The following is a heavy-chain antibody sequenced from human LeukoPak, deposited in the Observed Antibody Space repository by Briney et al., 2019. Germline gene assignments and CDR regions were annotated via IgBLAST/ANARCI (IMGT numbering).Heavy chain of an antibody. V-gene: IGHV3-23*01. J-gene: IGHJ4*02. CDR1: GFTFSSYA. CDR2: ISGSDGNT. Sequence: AGGSLRLSCAASGFTFSSYAMHWVRQAPGKGLEWVSTISGSDGNTYSADSVKGRFTISRDNSKSTLYLQMSSLRGEDTAVYYCARDLRNYDFWGQGTLVTVSS. D-gene: IGHD4-11*01. CDR3: ARDLRNYDF.